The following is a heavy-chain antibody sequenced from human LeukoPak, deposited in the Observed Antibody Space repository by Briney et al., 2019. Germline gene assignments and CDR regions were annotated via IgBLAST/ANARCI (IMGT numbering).Heavy chain of an antibody. CDR2: INSDGSST. CDR3: ARDPYSSSFRFDY. D-gene: IGHD6-13*01. CDR1: GFTFSSYW. Sequence: GGSLRLSCAASGFTFSSYWMHWVRQAPGKGLVWVSRINSDGSSTSYADSVKGRFTISRDNAKNSLYLQMNSLRAEDTAVYYCARDPYSSSFRFDYWGQGTLVTVSS. V-gene: IGHV3-74*01. J-gene: IGHJ4*02.